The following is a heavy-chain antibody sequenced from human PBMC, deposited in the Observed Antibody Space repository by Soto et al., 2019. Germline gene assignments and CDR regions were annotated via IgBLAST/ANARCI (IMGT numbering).Heavy chain of an antibody. CDR1: GFTFSSYS. Sequence: GGSLRLSCAASGFTFSSYSMNWVRQAPGKGLEWVSSISSSSSYIYYADSVKGRFTISRDNAKNSLYLQMNSLRAEDTAVYYCARVRLRNYGMDVWGQGTTVTVSS. CDR2: ISSSSSYI. V-gene: IGHV3-21*01. J-gene: IGHJ6*02. CDR3: ARVRLRNYGMDV.